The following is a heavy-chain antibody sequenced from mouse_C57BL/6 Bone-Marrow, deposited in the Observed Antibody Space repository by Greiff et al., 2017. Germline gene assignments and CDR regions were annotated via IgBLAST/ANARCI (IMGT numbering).Heavy chain of an antibody. D-gene: IGHD1-1*01. J-gene: IGHJ2*01. CDR3: ARDYYGSSSHFDY. V-gene: IGHV1-9*01. CDR1: GYTFTGYW. CDR2: ILPGSGST. Sequence: QVQLQQSGAELMKPGASVKLSCKATGYTFTGYWIEWVKQRPGHGLEWIGEILPGSGSTNYNDKFKGKATFTAATSSNTAYMQLSSLTTEDSAIYYCARDYYGSSSHFDYWGQGTTLTVSS.